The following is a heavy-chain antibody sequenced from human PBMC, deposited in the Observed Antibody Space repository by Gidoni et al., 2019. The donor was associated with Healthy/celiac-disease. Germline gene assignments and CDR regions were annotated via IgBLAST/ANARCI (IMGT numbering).Heavy chain of an antibody. J-gene: IGHJ6*02. Sequence: EVHLLESGGGLVQPGGSLRLSRAASGFSFSRWSPSWVPQAPGRGLEWVSAISASGGTTYYGDSVKGRFTISRDNSKNTVYLQMNSLRAEDTAVYYCAKRGPLLSSTSQYYYYGMDVWGQGTTVTVSS. D-gene: IGHD2-2*01. CDR3: AKRGPLLSSTSQYYYYGMDV. CDR2: ISASGGTT. V-gene: IGHV3-23*01. CDR1: GFSFSRWS.